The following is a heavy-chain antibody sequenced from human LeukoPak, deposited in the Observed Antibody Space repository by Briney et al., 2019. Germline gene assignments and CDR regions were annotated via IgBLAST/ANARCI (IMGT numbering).Heavy chain of an antibody. CDR3: AKSKSPYPMDYIFDF. CDR1: GFSFSSYG. Sequence: GGSLRLSCAASGFSFSSYGMHWVRQAPGKGLEWVAVISNDGSITKYGDSVEGRFTISRDNSKNTLYVQMSSLRTDDAAVYYCAKSKSPYPMDYIFDFWGQGTLVTVSS. J-gene: IGHJ4*02. CDR2: ISNDGSIT. D-gene: IGHD4-11*01. V-gene: IGHV3-30*18.